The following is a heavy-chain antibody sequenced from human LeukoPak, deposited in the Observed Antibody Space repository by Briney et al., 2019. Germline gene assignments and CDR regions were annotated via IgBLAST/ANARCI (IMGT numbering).Heavy chain of an antibody. CDR2: ISYDGSNK. V-gene: IGHV3-30*04. CDR3: ARDPPRAAFAI. CDR1: GFTFSSYA. J-gene: IGHJ3*02. Sequence: PGRSLRLSCAASGFTFSSYAMHWVRQAPGKGLEWVAVISYDGSNKYYADSVKGRFTISRDNSKNTLYLQMNSLRAEDTAVYYCARDPPRAAFAIWGQGTMVTVSS.